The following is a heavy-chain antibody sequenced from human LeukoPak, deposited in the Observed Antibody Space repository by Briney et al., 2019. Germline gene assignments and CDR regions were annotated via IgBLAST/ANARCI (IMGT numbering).Heavy chain of an antibody. D-gene: IGHD5-18*01. CDR2: INHSGST. CDR3: ARGGYSYGY. CDR1: GGSFSGYY. V-gene: IGHV4-34*01. J-gene: IGHJ4*02. Sequence: SETLSLTCAVHGGSFSGYYWSWIRQPPGKGLEWIGEINHSGSTNYNPSLKSRVTISVDTSKNQFSLKLSSVTAADTAVYYCARGGYSYGYWGQGTLVTVSS.